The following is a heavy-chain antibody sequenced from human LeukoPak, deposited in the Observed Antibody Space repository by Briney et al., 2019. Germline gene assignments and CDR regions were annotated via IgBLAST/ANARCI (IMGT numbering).Heavy chain of an antibody. D-gene: IGHD1-1*01. J-gene: IGHJ5*01. CDR2: ISSSSAYT. Sequence: GGSLRLSCAASGFTFSDYYMTWIRQAPGKGPEWVSYISSSSAYTNYADSVKGRFTISRDNANNSLYLQMNSLRAEDTAVYYCARDPTGTNWFDSWGQETLVTVSS. CDR1: GFTFSDYY. V-gene: IGHV3-11*06. CDR3: ARDPTGTNWFDS.